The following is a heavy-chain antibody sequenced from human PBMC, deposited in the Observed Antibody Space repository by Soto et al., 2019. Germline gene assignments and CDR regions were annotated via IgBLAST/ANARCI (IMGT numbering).Heavy chain of an antibody. CDR1: GGSISSYY. J-gene: IGHJ4*02. CDR2: IYYSGST. D-gene: IGHD2-15*01. V-gene: IGHV4-59*01. CDR3: AGASSRVSSVVAAY. Sequence: SETLSLTCTVSGGSISSYYWSWIRQPPGKGLEWIGYIYYSGSTNYNPSLKSRVTISVDTSKNQFSLKLRSDDTAVYYCAGASSRVSSVVAAYWGQGTLVTVSS.